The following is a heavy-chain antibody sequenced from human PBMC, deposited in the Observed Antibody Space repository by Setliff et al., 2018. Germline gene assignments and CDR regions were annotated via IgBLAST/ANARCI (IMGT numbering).Heavy chain of an antibody. V-gene: IGHV1-18*01. CDR2: ISAYSGNT. J-gene: IGHJ4*02. D-gene: IGHD2-15*01. CDR1: GYRFNQYG. Sequence: ASVKVSCKASGYRFNQYGITWVRQAPGQGLEWMGWISAYSGNTNYGQKLQDRVTMTTDTSTSTAFMQLSSLRSEDTAVYYCATGPDIGEFGGNYFNYWGQGTLVTVSS. CDR3: ATGPDIGEFGGNYFNY.